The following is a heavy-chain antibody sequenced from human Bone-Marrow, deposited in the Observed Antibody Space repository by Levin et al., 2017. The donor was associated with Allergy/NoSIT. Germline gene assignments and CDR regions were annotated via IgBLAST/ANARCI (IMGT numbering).Heavy chain of an antibody. CDR3: ARDMVQGVIYYYMDV. D-gene: IGHD3-10*01. Sequence: GASVKVSCAASGFTFSDYIMNWVRQAPGKGLEWVSSISSSSSYIYYADSVKGRFTISRDNAKNSLYLQMNSLRAEDTAVYYCARDMVQGVIYYYMDVWGKGTTVTVSS. CDR2: ISSSSSYI. CDR1: GFTFSDYI. V-gene: IGHV3-21*01. J-gene: IGHJ6*03.